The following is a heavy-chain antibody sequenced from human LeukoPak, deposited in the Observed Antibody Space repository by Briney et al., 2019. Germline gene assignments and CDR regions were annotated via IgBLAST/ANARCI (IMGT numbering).Heavy chain of an antibody. V-gene: IGHV4-34*01. CDR1: GGSFSGYY. Sequence: TSETLSLTCAVYGGSFSGYYWSWIRQPPGKGLEWIGKINHSGSTNYNPSLKSRVTISVDTSKNQFSLKLSSVTAADTAVYYCARGPGITILGVVRGGPFGYWGQGTLVTVSS. CDR2: INHSGST. CDR3: ARGPGITILGVVRGGPFGY. D-gene: IGHD3-3*01. J-gene: IGHJ4*02.